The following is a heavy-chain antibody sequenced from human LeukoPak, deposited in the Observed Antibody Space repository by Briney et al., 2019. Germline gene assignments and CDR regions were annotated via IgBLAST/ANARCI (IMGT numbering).Heavy chain of an antibody. CDR2: LYYSGST. CDR3: ARRAITFGGVIVDNYFDY. V-gene: IGHV4-59*08. CDR1: GGSIGSYY. J-gene: IGHJ4*02. Sequence: PSETLSLTCTVSGGSIGSYYWSWIRQPPGKGLEWIGYLYYSGSTNYNPSLKSRVTISVDTSKNQFSLKLSSVTAADTAVYYCARRAITFGGVIVDNYFDYWGQGILVTVSS. D-gene: IGHD3-16*02.